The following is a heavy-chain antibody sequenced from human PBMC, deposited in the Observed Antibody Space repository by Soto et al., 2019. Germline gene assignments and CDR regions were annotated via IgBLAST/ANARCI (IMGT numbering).Heavy chain of an antibody. V-gene: IGHV5-51*01. CDR1: GYIFTSYG. J-gene: IGHJ6*02. CDR2: IYPGDSAT. Sequence: GESLEISCKGSGYIFTSYGIGWVRQLRGQGLEWMGIIYPGDSATRYSPSFQGQVTISADKSISTAHLQWSSLKASDTAMYYCARHEQQLTTGYYGMDVRGQGTTVTVSS. D-gene: IGHD6-13*01. CDR3: ARHEQQLTTGYYGMDV.